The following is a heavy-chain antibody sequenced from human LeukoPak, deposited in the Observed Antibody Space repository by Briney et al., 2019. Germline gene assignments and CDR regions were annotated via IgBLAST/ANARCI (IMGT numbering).Heavy chain of an antibody. V-gene: IGHV3-23*01. J-gene: IGHJ4*02. CDR2: ISGSGGST. Sequence: SGGSLRLSCAASGFTFSSYAMSWVRQASGKGLEWVSAISGSGGSTYYADSVKGRFTISRDNSKNTLYLQMNSLRAEDTAVYYCAKGYFDWLSPDYWGQGTLVTVSS. CDR3: AKGYFDWLSPDY. D-gene: IGHD3-9*01. CDR1: GFTFSSYA.